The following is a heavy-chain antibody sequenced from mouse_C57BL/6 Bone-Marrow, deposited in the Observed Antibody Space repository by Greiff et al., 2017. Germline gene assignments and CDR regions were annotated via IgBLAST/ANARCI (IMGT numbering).Heavy chain of an antibody. CDR1: GYTFTSYW. V-gene: IGHV1-50*01. CDR3: ARDGDYCPYYFDY. Sequence: QVQLQQPGAELVKPGASVKLSCKASGYTFTSYWMQWVKQRPGQGLEWIGEIDPSDRNTNYNQKFKGKATLTVDTSSSTAYMQLSSLTSEDSAVEYCARDGDYCPYYFDYWGQGTTLTVSS. D-gene: IGHD2-13*01. J-gene: IGHJ2*01. CDR2: IDPSDRNT.